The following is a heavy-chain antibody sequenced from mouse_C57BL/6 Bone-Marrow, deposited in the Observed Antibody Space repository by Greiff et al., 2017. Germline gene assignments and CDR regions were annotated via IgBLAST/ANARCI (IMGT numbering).Heavy chain of an antibody. CDR2: IDPNSGGT. J-gene: IGHJ1*03. CDR3: ARDYGSRGYFDV. Sequence: KPGRGLEWIGRIDPNSGGTKYNEKFKSKATLTVDKPSSTAYMQLSSLTSEDSAVYYCARDYGSRGYFDVWGTGTTVTVSS. V-gene: IGHV1-72*01. D-gene: IGHD1-1*01.